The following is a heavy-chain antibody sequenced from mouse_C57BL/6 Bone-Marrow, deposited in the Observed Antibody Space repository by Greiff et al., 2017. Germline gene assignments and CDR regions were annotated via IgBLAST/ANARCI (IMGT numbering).Heavy chain of an antibody. Sequence: QVQLKQSGAELARPGASVKLSCKASGYTFTSYGISWVKQRTGPGLEWIGEIYPRSGNTYYNEKFKGKATLTADKSSSTAYMELRSLTSEDSAVYFCARREGWLLDDWGQGTTLTVSS. J-gene: IGHJ2*01. D-gene: IGHD2-3*01. V-gene: IGHV1-81*01. CDR1: GYTFTSYG. CDR3: ARREGWLLDD. CDR2: IYPRSGNT.